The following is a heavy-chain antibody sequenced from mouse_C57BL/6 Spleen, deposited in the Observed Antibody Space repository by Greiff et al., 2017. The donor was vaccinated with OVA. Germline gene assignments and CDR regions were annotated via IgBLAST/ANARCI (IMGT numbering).Heavy chain of an antibody. J-gene: IGHJ4*01. CDR1: GYTFTSYW. CDR2: IDPSDSYT. V-gene: IGHV1-50*01. Sequence: QVQLQQPGAELVKPGASVKLSCKASGYTFTSYWMQWVKQRPGQGLEWIGEIDPSDSYTNYNQKFKGKATLTVDTSSSTAYMQLGSLTSEDSAVYYCARNGYHAMDYWGQGTSVTVSS. CDR3: ARNGYHAMDY.